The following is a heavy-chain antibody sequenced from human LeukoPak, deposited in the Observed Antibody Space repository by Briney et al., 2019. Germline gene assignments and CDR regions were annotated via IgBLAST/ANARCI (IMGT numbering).Heavy chain of an antibody. Sequence: PGGSLRLSCAASGFTFSSYEMIWVRQAPGKGLEWISYISSSGGIIYYADSVKGRFTISRDNAKNSLYLQMTSLRAEDRAVYYCVRGKFCSGGVCYGYGMDVWGQGTTVTVSS. D-gene: IGHD2-15*01. CDR3: VRGKFCSGGVCYGYGMDV. CDR1: GFTFSSYE. J-gene: IGHJ6*02. CDR2: ISSSGGII. V-gene: IGHV3-48*03.